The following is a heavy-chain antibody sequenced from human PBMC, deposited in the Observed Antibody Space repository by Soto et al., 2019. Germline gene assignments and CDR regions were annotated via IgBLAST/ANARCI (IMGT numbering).Heavy chain of an antibody. V-gene: IGHV4-59*01. J-gene: IGHJ4*02. CDR3: ARDLSGGSSWYEFDS. D-gene: IGHD6-13*01. CDR1: GDSIRSSY. CDR2: VHYSGAT. Sequence: SETLSLTCTVSGDSIRSSYWSWVRQPPGKGLEWIGYVHYSGATNSNPSLKSRVTISADTSKNQFSLKVVSVAPSDTAVYFCARDLSGGSSWYEFDSWGPGILVTVSS.